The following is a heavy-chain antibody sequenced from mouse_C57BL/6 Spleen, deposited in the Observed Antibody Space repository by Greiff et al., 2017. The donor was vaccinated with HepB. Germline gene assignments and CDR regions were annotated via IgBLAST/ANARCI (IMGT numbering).Heavy chain of an antibody. Sequence: VQGVESGPGLVQPSQSLSITCTVSGFSLTSYGVHWVRQSPGKGLEWLGVIWRGGSTDYNAAFMSRLSITKDNSKSQVFFKMNSLQADDTAIYYCAIPDSSGAWFAYWGQGTLVTVSA. J-gene: IGHJ3*01. D-gene: IGHD3-2*02. CDR3: AIPDSSGAWFAY. CDR2: IWRGGST. V-gene: IGHV2-5*01. CDR1: GFSLTSYG.